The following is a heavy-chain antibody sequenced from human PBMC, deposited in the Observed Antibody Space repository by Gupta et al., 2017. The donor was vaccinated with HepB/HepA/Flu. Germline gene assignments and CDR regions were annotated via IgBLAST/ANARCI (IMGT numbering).Heavy chain of an antibody. V-gene: IGHV6-1*01. Sequence: VQLQQSGPGLVKPSQTLSLTCALSGDSVSSNSAAWNWIRQSPARGLEWMGRTYSRSKGDKEYSVSVKSRITINPDTSKKQFSLQLNSVTTEDTAVDDCAREMDEYDYGGQVTMVTVSS. CDR1: GDSVSSNSAA. CDR2: TYSRSKGDK. D-gene: IGHD2-8*01. J-gene: IGHJ4*02. CDR3: AREMDEYDY.